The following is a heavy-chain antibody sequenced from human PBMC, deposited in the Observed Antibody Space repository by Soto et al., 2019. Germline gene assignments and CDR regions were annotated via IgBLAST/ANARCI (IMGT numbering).Heavy chain of an antibody. CDR3: AHIVVAGLGYDFDY. CDR2: IYWDDDK. Sequence: QITLKESGPTLVKPTQTLTLTCTFSGFSLSSTRMAVGWIRQPPGKALAWLALIYWDDDKRYSPFLKSRLTIAKDTAKNQVVLTMSYMDPVDTARYYCAHIVVAGLGYDFDYWGQGTLVTVSS. V-gene: IGHV2-5*02. D-gene: IGHD6-19*01. CDR1: GFSLSSTRMA. J-gene: IGHJ4*02.